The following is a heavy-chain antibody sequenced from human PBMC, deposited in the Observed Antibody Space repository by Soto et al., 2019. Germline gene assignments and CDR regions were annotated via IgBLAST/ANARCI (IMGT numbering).Heavy chain of an antibody. CDR3: ARHGYSSGWYFLPFFDY. CDR2: IYYSGST. D-gene: IGHD6-19*01. CDR1: DGSIGSSGDY. Sequence: PSETLSVTCTVSDGSIGSSGDYWGWIRQPPGKGLEWIGSIYYSGSTYYNPSLKSRVTISVDTSKNQFSLKLSSVTAADTAVYYCARHGYSSGWYFLPFFDYWGQGTLVTVS. V-gene: IGHV4-39*01. J-gene: IGHJ4*02.